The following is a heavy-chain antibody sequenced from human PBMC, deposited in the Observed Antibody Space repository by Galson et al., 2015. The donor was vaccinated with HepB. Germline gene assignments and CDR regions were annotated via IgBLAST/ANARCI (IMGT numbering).Heavy chain of an antibody. D-gene: IGHD3-3*01. Sequence: SLRLSCAASGFTFSDYAMSWVRQAPGKGLEWVSGISISGGNTYYADSVKGRFTISRDNSKNTLYLQVNSLRAEDTAIYYCAKGGIDYDFWSGYNDQYYYYMDVWGKGTTVTVSS. CDR3: AKGGIDYDFWSGYNDQYYYYMDV. V-gene: IGHV3-23*01. CDR2: ISISGGNT. J-gene: IGHJ6*03. CDR1: GFTFSDYA.